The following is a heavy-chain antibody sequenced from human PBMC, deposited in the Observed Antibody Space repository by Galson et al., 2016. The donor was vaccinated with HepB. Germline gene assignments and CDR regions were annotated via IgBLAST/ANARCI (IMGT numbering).Heavy chain of an antibody. D-gene: IGHD1-26*01. CDR3: ARLVLLHGLRQRGYFDS. V-gene: IGHV3-7*01. J-gene: IGHJ4*02. CDR1: GFSFYNNWW. CDR2: INQDDSDK. Sequence: SLRLSCAASGFSFYNNWWMSWVRQAPGKGLEWVANINQDDSDKNYIDSVRGRFTISRDNAKNSLYLQMNSLRAEDTAVYYCARLVLLHGLRQRGYFDSWGQGTLVTVSS.